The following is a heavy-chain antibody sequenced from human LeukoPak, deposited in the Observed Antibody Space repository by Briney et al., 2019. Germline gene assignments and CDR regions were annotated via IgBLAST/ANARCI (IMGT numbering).Heavy chain of an antibody. CDR2: ISWNSGSI. CDR3: AKDGSSGYSTLDY. D-gene: IGHD3-22*01. CDR1: GFTFSSYA. V-gene: IGHV3-9*01. Sequence: GGSLRLSCAASGFTFSSYAMHWVRQAPGKGLEWVSGISWNSGSIGYADSVKGRFTISRDNAKNSLYLQMNSLRAEDTALYYCAKDGSSGYSTLDYWGQGTLVTVSS. J-gene: IGHJ4*02.